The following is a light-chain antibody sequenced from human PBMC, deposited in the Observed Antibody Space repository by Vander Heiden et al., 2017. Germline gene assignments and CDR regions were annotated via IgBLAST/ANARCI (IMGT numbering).Light chain of an antibody. J-gene: IGLJ1*01. CDR1: SSDVGGYNY. CDR3: CSYAGSYVYV. V-gene: IGLV2-11*01. CDR2: DVA. Sequence: QSALTQPRSVSGSPGQSVTISCTGTSSDVGGYNYVSWYQQHPGKAPNLMIYDVAQRPSGVPDRFSGSKSGNTASLTISGLQAEDEADYYCCSYAGSYVYVFGTGTTVTVL.